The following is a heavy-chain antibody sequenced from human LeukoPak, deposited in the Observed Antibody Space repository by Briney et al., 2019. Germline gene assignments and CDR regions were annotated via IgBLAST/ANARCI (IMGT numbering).Heavy chain of an antibody. J-gene: IGHJ6*03. D-gene: IGHD2-15*01. CDR1: GFTFSSYE. V-gene: IGHV3-30*02. CDR2: IRYDGSNK. CDR3: AKRGHRVVAASRNYYYYMDV. Sequence: PGGSLRLSCAASGFTFSSYEMNWVRQAPGKGLEWVAFIRYDGSNKYYADSVKGRFTISRDNSKNTLYLQMNSLRAEDTAVYYCAKRGHRVVAASRNYYYYMDVWSKGTTVTISS.